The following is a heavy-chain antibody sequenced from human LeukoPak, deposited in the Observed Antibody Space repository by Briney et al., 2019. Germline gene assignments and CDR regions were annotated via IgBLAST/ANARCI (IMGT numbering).Heavy chain of an antibody. CDR1: GFTFSSYG. D-gene: IGHD4-17*01. Sequence: GGSLRLSCAASGFTFSSYGMHWVRQAPGKGLEWVAFIRYDGSNKYYADSVKGRFTISRDNSKNTLYLQMNSLRAEDTAVYYCAKLGTTVTTQPDYWGQGTLVTVSS. CDR3: AKLGTTVTTQPDY. CDR2: IRYDGSNK. J-gene: IGHJ4*02. V-gene: IGHV3-30*02.